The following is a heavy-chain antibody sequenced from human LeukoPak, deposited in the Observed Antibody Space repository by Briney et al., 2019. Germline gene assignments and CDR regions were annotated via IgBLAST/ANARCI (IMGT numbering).Heavy chain of an antibody. V-gene: IGHV3-30*02. D-gene: IGHD2/OR15-2a*01. CDR3: ARGSGSMAFDI. CDR2: TRYDEDDK. J-gene: IGHJ3*02. CDR1: GFTFSSYG. Sequence: GGSLRLSCAASGFTFSSYGMNWVRQAPGKGLEWVAFTRYDEDDKYYADSVKGRFTISRDNAKNSLYLQMNSLRAEDTAVYYCARGSGSMAFDIWGQGTMVTVSS.